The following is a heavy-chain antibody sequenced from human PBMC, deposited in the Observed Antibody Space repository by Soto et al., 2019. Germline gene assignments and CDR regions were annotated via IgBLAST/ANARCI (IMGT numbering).Heavy chain of an antibody. D-gene: IGHD3-3*01. CDR2: IYPGDSDT. J-gene: IGHJ5*02. V-gene: IGHV5-51*01. CDR3: ARQIPRGYYDFWSGYGYNWFDP. CDR1: GYSFTSYW. Sequence: GESLKISCKGSGYSFTSYWIGWVRQMPEKGLEWMGIIYPGDSDTRYSPSFQGQVTISADKSISTAYLQWSSLKASDTAMYYCARQIPRGYYDFWSGYGYNWFDPWGQGTLVTVSS.